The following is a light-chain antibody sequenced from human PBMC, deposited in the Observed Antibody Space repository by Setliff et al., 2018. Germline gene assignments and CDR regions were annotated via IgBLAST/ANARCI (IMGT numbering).Light chain of an antibody. CDR3: QSYDSSLSGNYV. CDR2: GNS. Sequence: QSVLVQPPSVSGAPGQRVTISCTGSSSNIGAGYDVHWYQQLPGTAPKLLIYGNSNRPSGVPDRFSGSKSGTSASLAITGLQAEDEADYYCQSYDSSLSGNYVFGTGTKVTVL. J-gene: IGLJ1*01. V-gene: IGLV1-40*01. CDR1: SSNIGAGYD.